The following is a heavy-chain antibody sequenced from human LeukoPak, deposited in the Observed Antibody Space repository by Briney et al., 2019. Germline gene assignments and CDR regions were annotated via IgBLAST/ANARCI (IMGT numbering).Heavy chain of an antibody. J-gene: IGHJ4*02. D-gene: IGHD5-24*01. Sequence: GRSLRLSCAASGFTFSSYGLHWVSQAPGKGLEWVAVISDDGSNKYYADSVKGRFTISRDNSKNTLYLQMDSLRAEDTALYYCAKGGDGYGRIFDYWGQGTLVTVSS. CDR2: ISDDGSNK. CDR1: GFTFSSYG. CDR3: AKGGDGYGRIFDY. V-gene: IGHV3-30*18.